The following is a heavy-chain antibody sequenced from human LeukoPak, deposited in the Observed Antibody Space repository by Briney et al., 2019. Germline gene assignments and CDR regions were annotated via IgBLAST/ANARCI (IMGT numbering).Heavy chain of an antibody. Sequence: GGSLRLSCAASGFTFSSYSMNWVRQAPGKGLEWVSSISSSSSYIYYADSVKGRFTISRDNAKNSLYLQMNSLRAEDTAVYYWARYGDPSLDPYYYYGMDVWGQGTTVTVSS. CDR3: ARYGDPSLDPYYYYGMDV. CDR2: ISSSSSYI. CDR1: GFTFSSYS. V-gene: IGHV3-21*01. J-gene: IGHJ6*02. D-gene: IGHD4-17*01.